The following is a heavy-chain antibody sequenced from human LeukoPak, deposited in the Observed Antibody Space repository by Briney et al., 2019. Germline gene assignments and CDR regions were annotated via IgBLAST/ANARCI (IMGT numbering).Heavy chain of an antibody. CDR3: ARDSTSKYYYGSGSNY. V-gene: IGHV3-30-3*01. CDR2: ISYDGSNK. D-gene: IGHD3-10*01. Sequence: PGGSLRLSCAASGFTFSSYAMHWVRQAPGKGLEWVAVISYDGSNKYYADSVKGRFTISRDNSKNTLYLQMNSLRAEDTAVYYCARDSTSKYYYGSGSNYWGQGTLVTVSS. CDR1: GFTFSSYA. J-gene: IGHJ4*02.